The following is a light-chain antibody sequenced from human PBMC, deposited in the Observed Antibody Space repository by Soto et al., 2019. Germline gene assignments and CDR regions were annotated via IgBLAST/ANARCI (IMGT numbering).Light chain of an antibody. CDR2: GNS. CDR1: ISNIGAGYD. Sequence: QSVLTHPPSVSGAPGHRVTIFCTGSISNIGAGYDVHWYQQLPGTVPKVLIYGNSNRPSGVPDRFSGSKSGTSASLAITGLQAEDEADYYCQSYDISLSGFHVFGTGTKVTVL. J-gene: IGLJ1*01. CDR3: QSYDISLSGFHV. V-gene: IGLV1-40*01.